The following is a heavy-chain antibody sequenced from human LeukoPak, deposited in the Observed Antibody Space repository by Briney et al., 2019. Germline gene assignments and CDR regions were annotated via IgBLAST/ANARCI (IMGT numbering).Heavy chain of an antibody. V-gene: IGHV4-61*02. J-gene: IGHJ2*01. CDR1: GGSISSGSYY. Sequence: SETLSLTCTVSGGSISSGSYYWRWIRQPAGKGLEWIGRIYTSGSTNYNPSLKSRVTISVDTSKNQFSLKLSSVTAADTAVYYCASTFLAYCGGDCYSEPWYFDLWGRGTLVTVSS. D-gene: IGHD2-21*02. CDR2: IYTSGST. CDR3: ASTFLAYCGGDCYSEPWYFDL.